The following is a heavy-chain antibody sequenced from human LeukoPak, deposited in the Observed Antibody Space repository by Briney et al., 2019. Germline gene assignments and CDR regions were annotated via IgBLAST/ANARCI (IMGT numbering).Heavy chain of an antibody. V-gene: IGHV4-59*01. D-gene: IGHD1-26*01. CDR1: GGSISSYY. CDR3: AREVVGYYNYMDV. J-gene: IGHJ6*03. CDR2: IYYIGST. Sequence: SETLSLTCTVSGGSISSYYWSWIRQPPGKGLEWIGYIYYIGSTNYNPSLKSRVTISLDTSKNQFSLKLTSVTAADTAVYYCAREVVGYYNYMDVWGKGTTVTVSS.